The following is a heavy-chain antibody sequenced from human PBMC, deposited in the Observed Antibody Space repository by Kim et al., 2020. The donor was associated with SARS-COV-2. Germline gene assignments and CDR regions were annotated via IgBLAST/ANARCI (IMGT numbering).Heavy chain of an antibody. CDR2: ISSSSSYI. CDR3: AREIVVVPSGFDY. Sequence: GGSLRLSCAASGFTFSSYSMNWVRQAPGKGLEWVSSISSSSSYIYYADSVKGRFTISRDNAKNSLYLQMNSLRAEDTAVYYCAREIVVVPSGFDYWGQGTLVTVSS. D-gene: IGHD2-2*01. CDR1: GFTFSSYS. J-gene: IGHJ4*02. V-gene: IGHV3-21*01.